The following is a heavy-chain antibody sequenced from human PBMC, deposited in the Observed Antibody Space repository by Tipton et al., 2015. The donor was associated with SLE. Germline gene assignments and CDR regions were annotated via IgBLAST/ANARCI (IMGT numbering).Heavy chain of an antibody. CDR1: GGSISSFC. D-gene: IGHD6-13*01. CDR3: ARVVYSFSDAFDI. CDR2: FCDSGRT. V-gene: IGHV4-59*01. J-gene: IGHJ3*02. Sequence: TLSLTCTVSGGSISSFCCSWIRQTPRKGLEWLGYFCDSGRTNYNPSLHGRVSMSIDTSKKQFSLRLTSLTAADTAVYYCARVVYSFSDAFDIWGQGTLVTVSS.